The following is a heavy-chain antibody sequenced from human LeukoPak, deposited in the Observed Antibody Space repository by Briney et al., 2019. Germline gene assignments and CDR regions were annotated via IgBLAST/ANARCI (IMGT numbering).Heavy chain of an antibody. D-gene: IGHD2-2*01. CDR3: ARAVGYCSSTSCYWDY. J-gene: IGHJ4*02. Sequence: GGSLRLSCAASGFTFSSYAMHWVRQAPGKGLEYVSAISSNGGSTYYANSVKGRFTISRDNSKNTLYLQMGSLRAEDMAVYYCARAVGYCSSTSCYWDYWGQGTLVTVSS. V-gene: IGHV3-64*01. CDR2: ISSNGGST. CDR1: GFTFSSYA.